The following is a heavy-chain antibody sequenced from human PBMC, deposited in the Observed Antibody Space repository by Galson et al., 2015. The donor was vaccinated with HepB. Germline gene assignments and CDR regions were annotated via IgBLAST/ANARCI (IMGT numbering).Heavy chain of an antibody. D-gene: IGHD6-13*01. CDR3: ARVRTYSSSWYFDY. Sequence: SVKVSCKASGYTFTRYGISWVRQAPGQGLEWMGWISAYNGNTNYAQKLQGRVTMTTDTSTSTAYMELRSLRSDDTAVYYCARVRTYSSSWYFDYWGQGTLVTVSS. J-gene: IGHJ4*02. CDR1: GYTFTRYG. CDR2: ISAYNGNT. V-gene: IGHV1-18*04.